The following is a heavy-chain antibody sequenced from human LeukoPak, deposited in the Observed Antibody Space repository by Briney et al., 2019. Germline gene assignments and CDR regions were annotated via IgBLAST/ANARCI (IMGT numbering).Heavy chain of an antibody. J-gene: IGHJ6*03. CDR3: AKGLRTGVGPYMGYHYYMDV. V-gene: IGHV3-23*01. Sequence: GGSLRLSCAASGFTFSSYAMSWVRQAPGKGLKWVSAINDNGDGTYYADSVKGRFTISRDNSYNTVSLQMNSLRDEDTGVYYCAKGLRTGVGPYMGYHYYMDVWGKGATVTVSS. CDR1: GFTFSSYA. D-gene: IGHD3-16*01. CDR2: INDNGDGT.